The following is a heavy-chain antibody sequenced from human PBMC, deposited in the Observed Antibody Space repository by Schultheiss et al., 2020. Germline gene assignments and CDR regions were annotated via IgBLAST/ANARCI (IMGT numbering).Heavy chain of an antibody. D-gene: IGHD3-10*01. J-gene: IGHJ4*02. V-gene: IGHV3-48*02. CDR3: ARDLLLWFGERYYFDY. Sequence: GESLKISCAASGFTFDDYAMHWVRQAPGKGLEWVSYISSSSSTIYYADSVKGRFTISRDNAKNSLYLQMNSLRDEDTAVYYCARDLLLWFGERYYFDYWGQGTLVTVSS. CDR1: GFTFDDYA. CDR2: ISSSSSTI.